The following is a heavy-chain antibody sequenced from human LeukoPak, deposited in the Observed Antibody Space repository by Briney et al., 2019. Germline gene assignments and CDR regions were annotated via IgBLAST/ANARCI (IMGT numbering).Heavy chain of an antibody. V-gene: IGHV4-34*01. CDR1: GGSFSGYY. CDR2: INHSGST. CDR3: ARSYYDFWSGYYPVYYFDY. D-gene: IGHD3-3*01. Sequence: TPSETLPLTCAVYGGSFSGYYWSWIRQPPGKGLEWIGEINHSGSTNYNPSLKSRVTISVDTSKNQFSLKLSSVTAADTAVYYCARSYYDFWSGYYPVYYFDYWGQGTLVTVSS. J-gene: IGHJ4*02.